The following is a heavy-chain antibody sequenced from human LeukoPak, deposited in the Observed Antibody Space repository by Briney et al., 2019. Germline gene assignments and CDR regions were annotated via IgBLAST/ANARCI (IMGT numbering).Heavy chain of an antibody. V-gene: IGHV3-7*01. CDR2: IKQDGSEK. D-gene: IGHD3-22*01. CDR1: GFTFSSYW. J-gene: IGHJ4*02. CDR3: ARDLYYYDSSGRGGFDY. Sequence: GGSLRLSCAASGFTFSSYWMSWVRQAPGKGLEWVANIKQDGSEKYYVDSVKGRFTISRDNAKNSLYLQMNSLRAEDTAVYYCARDLYYYDSSGRGGFDYWGQGTLVTVSS.